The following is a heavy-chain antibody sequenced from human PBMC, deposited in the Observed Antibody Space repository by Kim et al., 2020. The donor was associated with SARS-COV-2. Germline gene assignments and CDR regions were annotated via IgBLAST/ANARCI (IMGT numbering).Heavy chain of an antibody. D-gene: IGHD6-19*01. CDR1: GFTFSTYG. CDR2: ISGSGKST. Sequence: GGSLRLSCVASGFTFSTYGMSWVRQAPGKGPEWVSVISGSGKSTYYLDSVKGRFTVSRDNSKNTVYLDMNGLTADDTAVYFCAKRRTRGWLREDFDFWGQGTLVAVSS. CDR3: AKRRTRGWLREDFDF. V-gene: IGHV3-23*01. J-gene: IGHJ4*02.